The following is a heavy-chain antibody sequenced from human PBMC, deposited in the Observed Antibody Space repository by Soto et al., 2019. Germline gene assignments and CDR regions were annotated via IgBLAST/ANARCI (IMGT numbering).Heavy chain of an antibody. CDR1: GFSLTTSGEG. D-gene: IGHD2-15*01. J-gene: IGHJ4*02. V-gene: IGHV2-5*05. CDR3: AYRGGVEFDY. CDR2: IYWDEDK. Sequence: QITLKESGPTLVKPTQTLTLTCTFSGFSLTTSGEGVGWIRQPPGKALEWLALIYWDEDKYYGPSLTSSLTITKGTSENQVVLTMTNMDPVDAGTYYCAYRGGVEFDYWGRGTLVTVSS.